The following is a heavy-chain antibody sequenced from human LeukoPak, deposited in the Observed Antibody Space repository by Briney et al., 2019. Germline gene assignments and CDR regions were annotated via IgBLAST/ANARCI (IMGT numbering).Heavy chain of an antibody. D-gene: IGHD3-3*01. V-gene: IGHV4-59*08. CDR2: IYYSGST. CDR1: GGSISSYY. J-gene: IGHJ3*02. Sequence: SETLSLTCTVSGGSISSYYWSWIRQPPGEGLEWIGYIYYSGSTNYNPSLKSRVTISVDTSKNQFSLKLSSVTAADTAVYYCARLTPLITIFGVVSLNAFDIWGQGTMVTVSS. CDR3: ARLTPLITIFGVVSLNAFDI.